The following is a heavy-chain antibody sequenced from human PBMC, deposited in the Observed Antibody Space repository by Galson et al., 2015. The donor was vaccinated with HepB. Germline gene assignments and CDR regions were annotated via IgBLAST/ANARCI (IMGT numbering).Heavy chain of an antibody. V-gene: IGHV3-48*03. D-gene: IGHD1-26*01. CDR3: AKDRGAGATPFDS. Sequence: SLRLSCAASGFSFSSYDMNWVRQAPGKGLEWVSYISSSSTFIYYADSVQGRFTISRDNAKNSLYLQMNSLRVEDTAVYYCAKDRGAGATPFDSWGQGTLVTVSS. CDR2: ISSSSTFI. J-gene: IGHJ4*02. CDR1: GFSFSSYD.